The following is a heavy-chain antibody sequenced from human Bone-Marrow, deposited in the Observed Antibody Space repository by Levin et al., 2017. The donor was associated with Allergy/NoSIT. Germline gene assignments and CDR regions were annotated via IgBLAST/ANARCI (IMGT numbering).Heavy chain of an antibody. CDR1: GVSINSYY. J-gene: IGHJ6*02. V-gene: IGHV4-59*01. CDR2: IYYSGST. Sequence: PSETLSLTCSVSGVSINSYYWSWIRQFPGKGLEWIGYIYYSGSTHYNPSLKSRVTISVHTSQSQLSLKLTSVTAADTAVYFCAKVFGYTNSAGAMDAWGQGTTVTVSS. D-gene: IGHD5-18*01. CDR3: AKVFGYTNSAGAMDA.